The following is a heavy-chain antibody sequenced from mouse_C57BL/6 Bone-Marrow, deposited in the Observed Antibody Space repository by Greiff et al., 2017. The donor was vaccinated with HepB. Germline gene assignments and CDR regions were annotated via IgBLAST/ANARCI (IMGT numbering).Heavy chain of an antibody. Sequence: EVMLVESGGGLVKPGGSLKLSCAASGFTFSDYGMHWVRQAPEKGLEWVAYISSGSSTIYYADTVKGRFTISRDNAKDTLFLQMTRLRSEDTAMYYCARGYYSFPWFAYWGQGTLVTVSA. J-gene: IGHJ3*01. V-gene: IGHV5-17*01. D-gene: IGHD2-12*01. CDR2: ISSGSSTI. CDR3: ARGYYSFPWFAY. CDR1: GFTFSDYG.